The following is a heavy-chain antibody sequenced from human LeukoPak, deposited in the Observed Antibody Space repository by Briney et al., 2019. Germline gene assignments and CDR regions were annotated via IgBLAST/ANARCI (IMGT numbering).Heavy chain of an antibody. J-gene: IGHJ3*02. V-gene: IGHV1-46*01. Sequence: GASVKASCKTSGYTFTSYYMHWVRQAPGQGLEWMGIINPSGGSTTYAQNFQGRLTMTSATSTGTVYMELSSLRSEDTAVYYCARSSAYYNEADIWGQGTMVTVSS. CDR2: INPSGGST. D-gene: IGHD3-9*01. CDR3: ARSSAYYNEADI. CDR1: GYTFTSYY.